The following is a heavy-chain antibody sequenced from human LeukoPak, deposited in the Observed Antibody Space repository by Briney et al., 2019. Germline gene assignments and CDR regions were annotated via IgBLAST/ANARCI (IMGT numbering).Heavy chain of an antibody. CDR1: GDSISSYY. J-gene: IGHJ5*02. CDR3: ARGEDWFDP. V-gene: IGHV4-59*01. CDR2: IYYSGST. Sequence: PSETLSLTCTVSGDSISSYYWSWIRQPPGKGLEWIGYIYYSGSTNYNPSLKSRVTISVDTSKSQFSLKLSSVTAADTAVYYCARGEDWFDPWGQGTLVTVSS.